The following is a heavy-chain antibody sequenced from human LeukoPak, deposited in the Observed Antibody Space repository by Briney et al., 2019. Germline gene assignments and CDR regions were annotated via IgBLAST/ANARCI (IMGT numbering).Heavy chain of an antibody. CDR1: GGSFSGYY. V-gene: IGHV4-34*01. CDR2: ISHSGST. D-gene: IGHD3-10*01. CDR3: ARAPRAYGSGSYPPANYYYGMDV. Sequence: PSESLSLTCAVYGGSFSGYYWSWIRQPPGKGLEWIGEISHSGSTNYNPSLKSRVTISVDTSKNQFSLKLSSVTAADTAVYYCARAPRAYGSGSYPPANYYYGMDVWGQGTTVTVSS. J-gene: IGHJ6*02.